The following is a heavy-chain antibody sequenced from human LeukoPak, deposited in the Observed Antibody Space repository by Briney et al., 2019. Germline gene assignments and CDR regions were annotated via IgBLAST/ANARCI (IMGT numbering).Heavy chain of an antibody. CDR1: GGSISSYY. V-gene: IGHV4-59*12. D-gene: IGHD3-3*01. CDR2: IYYSGST. CDR3: ARGSLRFLEWLLEFDY. J-gene: IGHJ4*02. Sequence: PSETLSLTCTVSGGSISSYYWSWIRQPPGKGLEWIGYIYYSGSTNYNPSLKSRVTISVDRSKNQFSLKLSSVTAADTAVYYCARGSLRFLEWLLEFDYWGQGTLVTVSS.